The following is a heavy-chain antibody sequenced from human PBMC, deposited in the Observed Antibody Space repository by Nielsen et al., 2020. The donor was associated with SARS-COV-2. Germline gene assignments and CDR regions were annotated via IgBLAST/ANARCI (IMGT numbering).Heavy chain of an antibody. V-gene: IGHV3-48*03. D-gene: IGHD1-26*01. J-gene: IGHJ6*02. Sequence: GESLKISCAASGFTFSSYEMNWVRQAPGKGLEWVSYISSSGSTIYYADSVKGRFTISRDNAKNSLYLQMNSLRAEDTAVYYCARDIVGATYYYYGMDVWGQETTVTVSS. CDR2: ISSSGSTI. CDR3: ARDIVGATYYYYGMDV. CDR1: GFTFSSYE.